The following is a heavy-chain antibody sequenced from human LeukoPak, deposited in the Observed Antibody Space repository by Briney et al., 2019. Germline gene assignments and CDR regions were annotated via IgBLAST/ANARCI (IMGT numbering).Heavy chain of an antibody. Sequence: GGSLRLSCAASGFTFSSYAMHWVRQAPGKGLEYVSAISSNGGSTYYANSVKGRFTISRDNSKNTLFLQMGSLRAEDMAVYYCARVGDRDDLVYWGQGTLVTVSS. V-gene: IGHV3-64*01. CDR1: GFTFSSYA. CDR3: ARVGDRDDLVY. D-gene: IGHD1-14*01. J-gene: IGHJ4*02. CDR2: ISSNGGST.